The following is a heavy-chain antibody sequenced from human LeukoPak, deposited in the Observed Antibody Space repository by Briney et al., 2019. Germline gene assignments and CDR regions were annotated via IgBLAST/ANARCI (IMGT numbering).Heavy chain of an antibody. CDR2: IYYSGST. CDR1: GGSISGYY. V-gene: IGHV4-59*01. D-gene: IGHD4-23*01. CDR3: ARSVVTLYWDFDL. Sequence: SETLSLTCTVSGGSISGYYYNWIRQPPGKGLEWIGYIYYSGSTNYNPSLKSRVTISLDTSKNQFSLKLSSVTTADTAVYYCARSVVTLYWDFDLWGRGTLVTVSS. J-gene: IGHJ2*01.